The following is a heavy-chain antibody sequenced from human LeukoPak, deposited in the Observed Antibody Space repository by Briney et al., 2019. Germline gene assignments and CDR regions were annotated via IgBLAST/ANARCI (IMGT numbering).Heavy chain of an antibody. V-gene: IGHV1-8*01. J-gene: IGHJ4*02. CDR1: GYTFTGYD. CDR3: ARAHYYDSSGSFDY. Sequence: ASVKVSCKASGYTFTGYDINWVRQATGQGLEWMGWMNPNSGNTGYAQKFQGRVTMTRDTSISTAYMELSRLRSDDTAVYYCARAHYYDSSGSFDYWGQGTLVTVSS. D-gene: IGHD3-22*01. CDR2: MNPNSGNT.